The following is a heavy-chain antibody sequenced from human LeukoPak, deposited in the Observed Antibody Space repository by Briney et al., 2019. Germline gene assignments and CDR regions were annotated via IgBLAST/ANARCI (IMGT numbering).Heavy chain of an antibody. V-gene: IGHV4-59*01. CDR3: ASLYYDSSGYRPHYYMDV. Sequence: LTLSCEASGFSFSDYYMSWIRQPPGKGLEWIGYIYYSGSTNYNPSLKSRVTMSVDTSKNQFSLKLSSVTAADTAVYYCASLYYDSSGYRPHYYMDVWGKGTTVTISS. CDR1: GFSFSDYY. CDR2: IYYSGST. J-gene: IGHJ6*03. D-gene: IGHD3-22*01.